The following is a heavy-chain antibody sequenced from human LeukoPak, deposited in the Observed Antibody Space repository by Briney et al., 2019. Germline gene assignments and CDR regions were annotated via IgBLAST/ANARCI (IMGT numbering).Heavy chain of an antibody. J-gene: IGHJ4*02. CDR2: INTNRGNT. Sequence: ASVKVSCKASGYTFTNYDINWVRQATGQGLEWMGWINTNRGNTGYAQRFQGRVTMNRDTSISTAYMELSSLRSDDTVVYYCARVTGSIDYWGQGTLVTVSS. V-gene: IGHV1-8*01. D-gene: IGHD1-26*01. CDR3: ARVTGSIDY. CDR1: GYTFTNYD.